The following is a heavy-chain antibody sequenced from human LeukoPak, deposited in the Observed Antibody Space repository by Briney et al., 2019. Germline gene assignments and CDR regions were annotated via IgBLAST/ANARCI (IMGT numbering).Heavy chain of an antibody. CDR1: GGTFSTYA. J-gene: IGHJ6*03. Sequence: RASVKVSCKTSGGTFSTYAISWVRQAPGQGLEWMGGIIPIFGTANYAQKFQGRVTITADESTSTAYMELSSLRSEDTAVYYCARVFGSYCSSTSCYGDYYYYYMDVWGKGTTVTVSS. CDR2: IIPIFGTA. CDR3: ARVFGSYCSSTSCYGDYYYYYMDV. V-gene: IGHV1-69*13. D-gene: IGHD2-2*01.